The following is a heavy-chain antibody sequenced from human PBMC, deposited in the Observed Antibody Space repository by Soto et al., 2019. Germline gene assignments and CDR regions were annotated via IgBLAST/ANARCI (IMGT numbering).Heavy chain of an antibody. V-gene: IGHV4-30-2*01. D-gene: IGHD2-2*02. CDR3: ARGRLGYCSSTSCYTIFDY. CDR2: IYHSGNT. Sequence: SETLSLTCAVSGGSISSGGYSWSWIRQPPGKGLEWIGYIYHSGNTYYNPSLKSRVTISVDRSKNQFSLKLSSVTAADTAVYYCARGRLGYCSSTSCYTIFDYWGQGTLVTVSS. J-gene: IGHJ4*02. CDR1: GGSISSGGYS.